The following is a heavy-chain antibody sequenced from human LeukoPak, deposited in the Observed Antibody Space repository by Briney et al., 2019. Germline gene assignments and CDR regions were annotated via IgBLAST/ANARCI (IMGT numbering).Heavy chain of an antibody. J-gene: IGHJ4*02. V-gene: IGHV3-23*01. CDR2: ISGSGGST. Sequence: PGGSLRLSCAASGFTFGSYAMSWVRQAPGKGLEWVSAISGSGGSTYYADSVKGRFTISRDNSKNTLYLQMNSLRAEDTAVYYCAKDTTPICTGIDYWGQGTLVTVSS. CDR3: AKDTTPICTGIDY. D-gene: IGHD3-10*02. CDR1: GFTFGSYA.